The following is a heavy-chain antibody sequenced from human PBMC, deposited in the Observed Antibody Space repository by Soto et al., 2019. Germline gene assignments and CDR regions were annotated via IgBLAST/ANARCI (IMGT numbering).Heavy chain of an antibody. D-gene: IGHD2-21*01. CDR1: GGSLSDYF. CDR3: ARGGISHWAYFYYMDV. J-gene: IGHJ6*03. V-gene: IGHV4-34*01. CDR2: INHLGSI. Sequence: SETLSLTCVVSGGSLSDYFWSWIRQPPGMALEWIGEINHLGSINYNPSLKSRVTMSVDTSKNQFSLTLNSVTAADTATYYCARGGISHWAYFYYMDVWDRGTTVT.